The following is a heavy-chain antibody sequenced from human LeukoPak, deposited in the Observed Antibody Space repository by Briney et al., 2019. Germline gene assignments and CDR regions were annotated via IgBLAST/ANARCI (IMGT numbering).Heavy chain of an antibody. V-gene: IGHV3-23*01. D-gene: IGHD4-17*01. Sequence: GGSLRFSCAASGFTFTAYAMSWVRQDPRAGLEWVSGITGSGGHTVYADSVKGRFTISRDNSRNTLFLQMNSLRVDDTAVYYCAMDPNGDYIGATSFDPWGRGTLVTVSS. CDR1: GFTFTAYA. J-gene: IGHJ5*02. CDR3: AMDPNGDYIGATSFDP. CDR2: ITGSGGHT.